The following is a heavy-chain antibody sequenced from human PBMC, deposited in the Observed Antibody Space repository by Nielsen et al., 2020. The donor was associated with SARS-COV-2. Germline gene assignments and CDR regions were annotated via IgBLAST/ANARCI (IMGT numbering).Heavy chain of an antibody. D-gene: IGHD7-27*01. CDR1: DGSISSYY. CDR2: IYYSGST. Sequence: SETLSLTCTVSDGSISSYYWSWIRKPPGKGLEWIGYIYYSGSTNYNPSLKSLVTISVDTSKNQFSLKLSSVTAADTAVYYCARARYGLGYYYYGMDVWGQGTTVTVSS. J-gene: IGHJ6*02. CDR3: ARARYGLGYYYYGMDV. V-gene: IGHV4-59*01.